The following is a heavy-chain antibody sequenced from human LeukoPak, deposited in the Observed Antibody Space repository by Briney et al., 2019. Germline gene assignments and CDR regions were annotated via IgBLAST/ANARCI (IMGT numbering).Heavy chain of an antibody. D-gene: IGHD4-23*01. CDR3: ARDSTDIRMTTVVTNWFDP. CDR2: ISAYNGNT. V-gene: IGHV1-18*01. CDR1: GYTFTSYG. J-gene: IGHJ5*02. Sequence: ASVKVSCKASGYTFTSYGISWVRQAPGQGLEWMGWISAYNGNTNYAQKLQGRVTMTTDTSTSTAYMELRSLRSDDTAVYYCARDSTDIRMTTVVTNWFDPWGQGTLVTVSS.